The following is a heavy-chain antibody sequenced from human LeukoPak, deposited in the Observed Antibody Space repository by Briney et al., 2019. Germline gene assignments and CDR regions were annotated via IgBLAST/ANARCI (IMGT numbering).Heavy chain of an antibody. J-gene: IGHJ4*02. V-gene: IGHV3-30*02. CDR1: GFTFSSYG. Sequence: GGSLRLSSAASGFTFSSYGMHWVRQAPGKGLEWVAFIRYDGSNKYYADSVKGRFTISRDNSKNTLYLQLNSLRGEDTAVYYCARKMDSYFDYWGLGTLVTVSS. CDR2: IRYDGSNK. D-gene: IGHD2-2*03. CDR3: ARKMDSYFDY.